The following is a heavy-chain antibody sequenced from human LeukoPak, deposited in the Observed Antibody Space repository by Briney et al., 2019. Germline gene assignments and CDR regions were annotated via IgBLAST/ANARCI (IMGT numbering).Heavy chain of an antibody. J-gene: IGHJ4*02. D-gene: IGHD3-10*01. V-gene: IGHV3-30*18. CDR3: AKDPGSL. CDR2: ISYDGSNK. CDR1: GLSCGSEC. Sequence: GSSLGISCAATGLSCGSECMHLVGEAPGKGLEWVAVISYDGSNKYYADSVKGRFTISRDNSKNTLYLQMNSLRAEDTAVYYCAKDPGSLWGQGTLVTVSS.